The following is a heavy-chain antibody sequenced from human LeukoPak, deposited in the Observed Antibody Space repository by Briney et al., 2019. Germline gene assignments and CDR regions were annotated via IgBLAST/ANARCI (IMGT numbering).Heavy chain of an antibody. J-gene: IGHJ4*02. CDR1: GGSISSGDYY. V-gene: IGHV4-30-4*01. D-gene: IGHD3-9*01. Sequence: SETLSLTCTVSGGSISSGDYYWSWIRQPPGKGLEWIGYIYYSGSTYYNPSLKSRVTISVDTSKNQFSLKLSSVTAADTAVYYCARLRYFDWFCLDYWGQGTLVTVSS. CDR2: IYYSGST. CDR3: ARLRYFDWFCLDY.